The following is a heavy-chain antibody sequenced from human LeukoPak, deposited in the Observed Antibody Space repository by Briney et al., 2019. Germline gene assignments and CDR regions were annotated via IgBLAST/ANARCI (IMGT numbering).Heavy chain of an antibody. J-gene: IGHJ4*02. CDR3: AKNTAALSFVIDS. V-gene: IGHV3-23*01. D-gene: IGHD2-15*01. CDR2: LSGSGTST. Sequence: GRSLRLSCAASGFNFDNYAMTWVRQAPGKGLEWVSALSGSGTSTYYADSVKGRFTISRDNSKNTVYLRVDSLRAEDTAIYYCAKNTAALSFVIDSWGQGTLLTVSS. CDR1: GFNFDNYA.